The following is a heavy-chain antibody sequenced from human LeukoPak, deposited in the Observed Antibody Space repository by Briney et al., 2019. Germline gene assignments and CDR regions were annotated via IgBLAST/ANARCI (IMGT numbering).Heavy chain of an antibody. CDR3: AKDAVAPGSSGDYFDY. CDR1: GFTFSSNA. J-gene: IGHJ4*02. Sequence: PGGSLRLSCAASGFTFSSNAMSWVRQAPGKALEWVSVITGNDGSTYYADSVKGRFTISRDNSKNTLSLQMNSLRAEDTAVYYCAKDAVAPGSSGDYFDYWGQGTLVTVSS. D-gene: IGHD3-10*01. V-gene: IGHV3-23*01. CDR2: ITGNDGST.